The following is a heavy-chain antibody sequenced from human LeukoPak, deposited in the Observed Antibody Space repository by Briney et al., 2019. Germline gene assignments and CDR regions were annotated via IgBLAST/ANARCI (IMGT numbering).Heavy chain of an antibody. CDR2: ISGSGGGT. CDR3: AKDFYTSGTVRPLSFDY. Sequence: GGSLRLSCAASGFTFSIYSMNWVRQAPGKGLEWVSGISGSGGGTYYADSVKGRLTISRDNSKNTLYLQMNSLRAEDTAVYYCAKDFYTSGTVRPLSFDYWGQGTLVTVSS. CDR1: GFTFSIYS. D-gene: IGHD6-19*01. V-gene: IGHV3-23*01. J-gene: IGHJ4*02.